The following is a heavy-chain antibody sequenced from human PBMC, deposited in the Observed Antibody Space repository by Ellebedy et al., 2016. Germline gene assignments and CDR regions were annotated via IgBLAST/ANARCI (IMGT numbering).Heavy chain of an antibody. D-gene: IGHD5-18*01. CDR3: ARALDTAMALDYYYYGMDV. V-gene: IGHV3-30-3*01. CDR1: GFTFSSYA. CDR2: ISYDGSNK. Sequence: GESLKISXAASGFTFSSYAMHWVRQAPGKGLEWVAVISYDGSNKYYADSVKGRFTISRDNSKNTLYLQMNSLRAEDTAVYYCARALDTAMALDYYYYGMDVWGQGTTVTVSS. J-gene: IGHJ6*02.